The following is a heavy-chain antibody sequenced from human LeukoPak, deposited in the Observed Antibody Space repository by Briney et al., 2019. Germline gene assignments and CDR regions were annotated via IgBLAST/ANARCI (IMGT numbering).Heavy chain of an antibody. Sequence: PGGSLRLSCAASGFTFSDSAMTWVRQAPGKGLEWVSTISGSGGSIYYADSVRGRFTISRDNSKNTLYLQMNSLRAEDTAVYYCAKRGYYYDSSGYYYFDYWGQGTLVTVSS. CDR2: ISGSGGSI. CDR1: GFTFSDSA. J-gene: IGHJ4*02. V-gene: IGHV3-23*01. CDR3: AKRGYYYDSSGYYYFDY. D-gene: IGHD3-22*01.